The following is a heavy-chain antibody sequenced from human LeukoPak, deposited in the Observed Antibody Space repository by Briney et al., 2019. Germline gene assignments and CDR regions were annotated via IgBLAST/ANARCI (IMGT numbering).Heavy chain of an antibody. V-gene: IGHV4-39*01. CDR1: GGSISSSSYY. Sequence: RSSETLSLTCTVSGGSISSSSYYWGWIRQPPGKGLEWIGSIYYSGSTYYNPSLKSRVTISVDTSKNQFSLKLSSVTAADTAVYYCARLMRFLDDRNYYGSGSPFGYSDYWGQGTLVTVSS. CDR3: ARLMRFLDDRNYYGSGSPFGYSDY. J-gene: IGHJ4*02. CDR2: IYYSGST. D-gene: IGHD3-10*01.